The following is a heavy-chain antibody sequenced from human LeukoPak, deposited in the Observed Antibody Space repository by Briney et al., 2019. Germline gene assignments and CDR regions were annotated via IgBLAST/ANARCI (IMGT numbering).Heavy chain of an antibody. Sequence: SQTLSLTCTVSGGSISSGGYYWSWIRQHPGKGLEWIGYIYYSGSTYYNPSLKSRVTISVDTSKNQFSLKLSSVTAADTAVYYCPRGSSPANWFDPWGQGTLVTVSS. D-gene: IGHD6-6*01. J-gene: IGHJ5*02. V-gene: IGHV4-31*03. CDR3: PRGSSPANWFDP. CDR1: GGSISSGGYY. CDR2: IYYSGST.